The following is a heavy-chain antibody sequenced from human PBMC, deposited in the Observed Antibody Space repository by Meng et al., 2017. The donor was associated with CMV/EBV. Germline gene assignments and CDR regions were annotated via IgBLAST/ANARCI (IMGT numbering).Heavy chain of an antibody. Sequence: VSGGSVSSGSYYWRWIRQPPGKGLEWIGYIYYSGSTNYNPSLKSRVTISVDTSKNQFSLKLSSVTAADTAVYYCARTPTVVTPYYFDYWGQGTLVTVSS. CDR1: GGSVSSGSYY. D-gene: IGHD4-23*01. CDR2: IYYSGST. V-gene: IGHV4-61*01. J-gene: IGHJ4*02. CDR3: ARTPTVVTPYYFDY.